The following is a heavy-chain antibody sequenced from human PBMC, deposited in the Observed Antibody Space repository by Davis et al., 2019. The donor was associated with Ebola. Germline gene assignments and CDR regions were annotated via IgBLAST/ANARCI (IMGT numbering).Heavy chain of an antibody. J-gene: IGHJ4*02. Sequence: AASVKVSCKASGGTFSTYAVSWVRQAPGQGLEWMGGIIPLFGTPNYAQRFQGRVTITADKSTSTAYMEVGSLRSDDTAVYYCARAQFPTTSDHWGQGTLVTVSS. CDR3: ARAQFPTTSDH. D-gene: IGHD1-1*01. CDR2: IIPLFGTP. CDR1: GGTFSTYA. V-gene: IGHV1-69*06.